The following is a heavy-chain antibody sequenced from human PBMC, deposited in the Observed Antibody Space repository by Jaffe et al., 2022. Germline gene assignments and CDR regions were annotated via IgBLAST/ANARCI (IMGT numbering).Heavy chain of an antibody. CDR2: IYWNDDK. CDR1: GFSLSTSGVG. CDR3: AHRLDDYIWGSYRSPRPDLENWFDP. D-gene: IGHD3-16*02. V-gene: IGHV2-5*01. Sequence: QITLKESGPTLVKPTQTLTLTCTFSGFSLSTSGVGVGWIRQPPGKALEWLALIYWNDDKRYSPSLKSRLTITKDTSKNQVVLTMTNMDPVDTATYYCAHRLDDYIWGSYRSPRPDLENWFDPWGQGTLVTVSS. J-gene: IGHJ5*02.